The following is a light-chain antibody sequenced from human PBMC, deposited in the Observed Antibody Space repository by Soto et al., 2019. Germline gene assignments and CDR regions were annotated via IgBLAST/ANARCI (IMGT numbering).Light chain of an antibody. CDR3: MQALQTLWT. V-gene: IGKV2-28*01. Sequence: DLVMTQSPLSLPVTPGEPASISCRSSQSLLHSNGYYYLDWYLQKPGQSPQLLIYLGSNRASGVPDRFSGSGSGTDFTLKISRVEAEDVGVYYCMQALQTLWTFGQGTKVDVK. J-gene: IGKJ1*01. CDR1: QSLLHSNGYYY. CDR2: LGS.